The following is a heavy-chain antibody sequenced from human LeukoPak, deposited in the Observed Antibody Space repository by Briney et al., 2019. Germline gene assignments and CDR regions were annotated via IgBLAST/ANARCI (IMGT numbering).Heavy chain of an antibody. V-gene: IGHV4-59*04. D-gene: IGHD4/OR15-4a*01. CDR3: AVLGGY. Sequence: SETLSLTCTVSGGSISYYYWNWIRQPPGKGLEWIASVFHTGSTYYNPSLKSRVTMSVDTSKNQFSLNLNSVTAADTAVYYCAVLGGYWGQGTLVTVSS. CDR2: VFHTGST. J-gene: IGHJ4*02. CDR1: GGSISYYY.